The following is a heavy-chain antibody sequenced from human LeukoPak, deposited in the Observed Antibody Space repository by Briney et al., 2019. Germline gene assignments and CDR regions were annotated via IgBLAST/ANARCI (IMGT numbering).Heavy chain of an antibody. J-gene: IGHJ4*02. D-gene: IGHD1-26*01. Sequence: GGSLRLSCAASGFTFSTYGMHWVRQAPGKGLEWVAFTRYDGTNKYYADSVKGRFTISRDNSKNTLYLLMNSLRAEDTAVYYCAKDPRSLSGSPYYFDYWGQGTLVTVSS. CDR3: AKDPRSLSGSPYYFDY. V-gene: IGHV3-30*02. CDR2: TRYDGTNK. CDR1: GFTFSTYG.